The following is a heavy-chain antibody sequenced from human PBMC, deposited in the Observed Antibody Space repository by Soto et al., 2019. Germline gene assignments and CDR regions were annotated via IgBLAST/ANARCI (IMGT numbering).Heavy chain of an antibody. CDR1: AYTCASYG. D-gene: IGHD3-10*01. J-gene: IGHJ4*02. CDR2: INSYNDNT. V-gene: IGHV1-18*04. Sequence: ASKVSSIASAYTCASYGICWVGRAPEQALEWMEWINSYNDNTNSAQKLQGRVTKTTDTSTSNAYMELRSLRSDDTAVYYCAIYDRGYYGSGSYYIDYWGQGTLVTVSS. CDR3: AIYDRGYYGSGSYYIDY.